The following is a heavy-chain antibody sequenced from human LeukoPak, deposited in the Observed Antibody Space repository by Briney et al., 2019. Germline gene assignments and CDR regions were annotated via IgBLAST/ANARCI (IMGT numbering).Heavy chain of an antibody. CDR2: INHSGST. CDR1: GGSFSGYY. V-gene: IGHV4-34*01. D-gene: IGHD2-2*02. Sequence: PSETLSLTCAVYGGSFSGYYWSWIRQPPGKGLEWTGEINHSGSTNYNPSLKSRVTISVDTSKNQFSLKLSSVTAADTAVYYCARERFSHNLYHFDYWGQGTLVTVSS. J-gene: IGHJ4*02. CDR3: ARERFSHNLYHFDY.